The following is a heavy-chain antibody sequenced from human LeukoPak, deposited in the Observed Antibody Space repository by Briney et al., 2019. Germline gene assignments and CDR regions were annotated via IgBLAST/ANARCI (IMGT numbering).Heavy chain of an antibody. Sequence: SETLSLTCTVSGGSISSSSYYWGWIRQPPGKGLEWIGSIYYSGSTYYDPSLKSRVTISVDTSKNQFSLKLSSVTAADTAVYYCAREGIAVAGIFDYWGQGTLVTVSS. J-gene: IGHJ4*02. D-gene: IGHD6-19*01. V-gene: IGHV4-39*02. CDR3: AREGIAVAGIFDY. CDR2: IYYSGST. CDR1: GGSISSSSYY.